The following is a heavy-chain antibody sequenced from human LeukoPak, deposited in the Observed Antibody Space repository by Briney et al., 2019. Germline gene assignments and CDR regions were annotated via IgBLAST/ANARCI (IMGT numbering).Heavy chain of an antibody. V-gene: IGHV1-69*01. CDR1: GGTFSSYA. Sequence: KVSCKASGGTFSSYAISWVRQAPGQGLEWMGGIIPIFGTANYAQKFQGRVTITADESTSTAYMELSSLRSEDTAVYYCARGGDGNMYYFDYWGQGTLVTVSS. J-gene: IGHJ4*02. CDR3: ARGGDGNMYYFDY. D-gene: IGHD7-27*01. CDR2: IIPIFGTA.